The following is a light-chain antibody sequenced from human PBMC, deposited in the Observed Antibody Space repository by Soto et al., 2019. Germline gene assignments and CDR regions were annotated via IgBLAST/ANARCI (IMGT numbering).Light chain of an antibody. Sequence: EIVMTQSPATLSVSPGERATLSCRASQSVSSNLAWYQQKPGQAPRLLIYGASTRATAIPARFSGSGSGTEVTLNISSLQSEDFAVYYCQQYNSWPYTFGQGTKLEIK. CDR2: GAS. CDR1: QSVSSN. V-gene: IGKV3-15*01. CDR3: QQYNSWPYT. J-gene: IGKJ2*01.